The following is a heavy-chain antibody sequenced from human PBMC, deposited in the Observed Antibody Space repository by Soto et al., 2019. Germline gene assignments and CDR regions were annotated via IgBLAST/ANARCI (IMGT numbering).Heavy chain of an antibody. CDR3: ARVGASSVQSIVARPMPPDYYGMDV. CDR2: IKPSGGST. D-gene: IGHD6-6*01. J-gene: IGHJ6*02. CDR1: GYTFTSYY. V-gene: IGHV1-46*03. Sequence: ASVKVSCKASGYTFTSYYMHWVRQAPGQGLEWMGIIKPSGGSTSYAQKFQGRVTMTRDTSTSTVYMELSSLRSEDTAVYYCARVGASSVQSIVARPMPPDYYGMDVWGQGTTVTVSS.